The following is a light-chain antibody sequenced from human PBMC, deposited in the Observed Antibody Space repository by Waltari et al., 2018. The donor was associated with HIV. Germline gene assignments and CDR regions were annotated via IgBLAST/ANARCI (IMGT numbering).Light chain of an antibody. CDR2: LKRDGSH. Sequence: QLVLTQSPSASASLGASVKLTCTLSSGHTNYAIAWHQQHPEKGPRYLMTLKRDGSHSKGDGIPDRFSGSSSGAERYRIISSLQSEDEADYYCQTWGTGIQVFGGGTKVTVL. V-gene: IGLV4-69*02. CDR1: SGHTNYA. CDR3: QTWGTGIQV. J-gene: IGLJ3*02.